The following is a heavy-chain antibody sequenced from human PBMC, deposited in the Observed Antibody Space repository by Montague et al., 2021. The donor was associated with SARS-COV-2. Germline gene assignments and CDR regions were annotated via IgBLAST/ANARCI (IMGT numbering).Heavy chain of an antibody. CDR2: XYWDDDK. V-gene: IGHV2-70*01. D-gene: IGHD3-9*01. Sequence: PELVKPTQTLTLTCTFSGFSLSTSGICVSWIRQPPGKALEWLALXYWDDDKYYSTSLKTRLTISKDTSKNQVVLTMTNMDPVDTATYYCARIRDYDILTASDSGFDYWGQGTLVTVSS. CDR1: GFSLSTSGIC. J-gene: IGHJ4*02. CDR3: ARIRDYDILTASDSGFDY.